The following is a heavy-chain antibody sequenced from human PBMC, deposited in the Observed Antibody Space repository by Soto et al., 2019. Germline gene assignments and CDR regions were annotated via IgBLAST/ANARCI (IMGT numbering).Heavy chain of an antibody. CDR3: AKDRSYSLDY. CDR2: ISDDGSNK. D-gene: IGHD1-26*01. Sequence: VGSLRLSCAVAGLSFSNYAIHWVRQAPGEGLEWVALISDDGSNKHYADSVKGRFTISRDNSKNTVYLQMNSLRTEDTAVYFCAKDRSYSLDYWGQGTLVTVSS. V-gene: IGHV3-30*18. J-gene: IGHJ4*02. CDR1: GLSFSNYA.